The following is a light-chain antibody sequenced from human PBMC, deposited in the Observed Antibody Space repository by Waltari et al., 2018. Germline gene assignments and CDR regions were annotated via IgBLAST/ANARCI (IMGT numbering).Light chain of an antibody. J-gene: IGKJ1*01. V-gene: IGKV3-15*01. CDR2: GAS. Sequence: EIIMKQSPSTLSLSPGERATLSRRASQNINSNLAWYQQKPGQAPRLLIYGASIRATGIPARFSGSGSGTQFTLTINSLQSEDSAVYFCQQHNDWPPWTFGQGTKVELK. CDR3: QQHNDWPPWT. CDR1: QNINSN.